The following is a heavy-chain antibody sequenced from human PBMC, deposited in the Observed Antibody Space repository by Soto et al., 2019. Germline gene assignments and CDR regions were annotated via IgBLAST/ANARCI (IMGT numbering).Heavy chain of an antibody. Sequence: GGSLRLSCAVSGFTVSTYGMHWVRQAPGKGLEWVAVISRDGGTKYYADSVKGRFTISRDNSRNTLFLEMNSLRGDDMAVYYCTGEVASGYWGQGT. D-gene: IGHD2-8*02. V-gene: IGHV3-30*03. CDR1: GFTVSTYG. CDR3: TGEVASGY. J-gene: IGHJ4*02. CDR2: ISRDGGTK.